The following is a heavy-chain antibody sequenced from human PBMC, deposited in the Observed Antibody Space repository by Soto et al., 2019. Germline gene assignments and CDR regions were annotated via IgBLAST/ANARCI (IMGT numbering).Heavy chain of an antibody. J-gene: IGHJ4*02. CDR3: ERVEDFKYYFDS. CDR1: GGSISSDY. CDR2: IYYSGST. D-gene: IGHD2-15*01. Sequence: PSETLSLTCTVSGGSISSDYWSWILQPPGKGLEWIGYIYYSGSTNYNPSLKSRVTISVDTSKNQFSLKLSSVTAADTAVYYGERVEDFKYYFDSWGQXTLVTVSS. V-gene: IGHV4-59*01.